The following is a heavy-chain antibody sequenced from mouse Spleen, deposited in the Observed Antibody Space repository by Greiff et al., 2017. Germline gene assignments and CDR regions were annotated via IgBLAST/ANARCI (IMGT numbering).Heavy chain of an antibody. CDR2: ISSGGSYN. J-gene: IGHJ4*01. D-gene: IGHD1-1*01. Sequence: EVMLVESGGDLVKPGGSLKLSCAASGFTFSSYGMSWVRQTPDKRLEWVATISSGGSYNYYPDSVKGRFTISRDNAKNTLYLQMSSLKSEDTAMYYCARQGITTVVARYAMDYWGQGTSVTVSS. V-gene: IGHV5-6*01. CDR3: ARQGITTVVARYAMDY. CDR1: GFTFSSYG.